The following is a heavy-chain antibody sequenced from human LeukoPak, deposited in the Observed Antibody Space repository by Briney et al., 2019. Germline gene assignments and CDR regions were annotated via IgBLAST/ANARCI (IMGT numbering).Heavy chain of an antibody. CDR1: GFSFSSYS. V-gene: IGHV3-21*01. Sequence: SGGSLRLSCPASGFSFSSYSMNWVRQAPGKGLEWVSCISSGNIYIYYADSVKGRFTISRDNAKNSLFLQMNSLRAEDTAVYYCARDWNSMGYYYHMDVWGKGTTVTVSS. D-gene: IGHD2/OR15-2a*01. J-gene: IGHJ6*03. CDR3: ARDWNSMGYYYHMDV. CDR2: ISSGNIYI.